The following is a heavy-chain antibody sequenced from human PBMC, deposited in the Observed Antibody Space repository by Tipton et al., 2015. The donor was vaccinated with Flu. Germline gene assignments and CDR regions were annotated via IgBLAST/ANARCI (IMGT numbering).Heavy chain of an antibody. CDR3: ARGYSPFDN. V-gene: IGHV4-31*03. Sequence: TLSLTCTVSGGSISSGGSYWSWIRQHPGKGLEWIGYMYNSGSTYYNPSLKSRLTISGDTSKNQFSLKLSSVTAADTAVYYCARGYSPFDNWGQGTLVTVSS. CDR2: MYNSGST. D-gene: IGHD5-18*01. J-gene: IGHJ4*02. CDR1: GGSISSGGSY.